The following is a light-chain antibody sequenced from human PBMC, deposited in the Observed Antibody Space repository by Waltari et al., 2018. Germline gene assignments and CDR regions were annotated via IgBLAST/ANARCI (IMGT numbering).Light chain of an antibody. Sequence: QSVLTQPPSASGTPGQRVTISCSGSSSNIGGNTVTWYQQLPGMAPKLLIFSNNQRPSGVPDRFSGSKSGTSASLAISGLQSEDEADYYCATWDDSLNGWVFGGGTKLTVL. V-gene: IGLV1-44*01. CDR1: SSNIGGNT. J-gene: IGLJ3*02. CDR2: SNN. CDR3: ATWDDSLNGWV.